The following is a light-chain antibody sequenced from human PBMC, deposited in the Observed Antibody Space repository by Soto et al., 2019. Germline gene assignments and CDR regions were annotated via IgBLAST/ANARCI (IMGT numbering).Light chain of an antibody. V-gene: IGLV2-11*01. J-gene: IGLJ2*01. CDR2: DVT. CDR3: CSGAAIYPHVL. CDR1: SSDIGAFHY. Sequence: QSALTQPRSVSGSPGQSVTVSCTAASSDIGAFHYVSWYQQHPGRAPKNLIYDVTKRPSGVPDRFSGSKSGNTASLTITGVQAEDEAYYYCCSGAAIYPHVLFGGGTKLTVL.